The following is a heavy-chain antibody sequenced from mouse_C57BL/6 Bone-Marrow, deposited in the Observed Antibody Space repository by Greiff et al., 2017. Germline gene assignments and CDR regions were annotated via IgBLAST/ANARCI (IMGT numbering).Heavy chain of an antibody. CDR1: GYTFTSYG. CDR2: IYPRSGNT. CDR3: ARGGGVMVTTSFAY. D-gene: IGHD2-2*01. J-gene: IGHJ3*01. Sequence: QVQLQQSGAELARPGASVKLSCKASGYTFTSYGISWVKQRTGQGLEWIGEIYPRSGNTYYNEKFKGQATLTADKSSSTAYMELRSLTSEDSAVYFCARGGGVMVTTSFAYWGQGTLVTVSA. V-gene: IGHV1-81*01.